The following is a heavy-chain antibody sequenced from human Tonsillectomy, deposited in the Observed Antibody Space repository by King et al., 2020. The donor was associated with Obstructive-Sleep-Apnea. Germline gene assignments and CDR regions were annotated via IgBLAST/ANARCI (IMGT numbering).Heavy chain of an antibody. Sequence: QLQESGPGLVKPSETLSLTCTVSGGSISSSDFNWGWIRQPPGKGLEWIGSIHYSGSTYYNVSLKSRVTVSVDTSKNQFSLKLSSMTAADRAMYYCARDNGGGYSGYLFDYWGQGTLVTVSS. CDR3: ARDNGGGYSGYLFDY. CDR1: GGSISSSDFN. D-gene: IGHD5-12*01. CDR2: IHYSGST. J-gene: IGHJ4*02. V-gene: IGHV4-39*07.